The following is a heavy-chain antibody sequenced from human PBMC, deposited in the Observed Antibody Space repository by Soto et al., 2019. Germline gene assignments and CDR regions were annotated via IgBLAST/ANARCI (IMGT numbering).Heavy chain of an antibody. Sequence: SETLSLTCAVYGGSFSGYYWIWIRQPPGKGLEWIGEINHSGSTNYNPSLKSRVTISVDTSKNQFSLKLSSVTAADTAVYYCARGRGGLTGTTVTYYYYGMDVWVQGTTVTVSS. D-gene: IGHD1-7*01. V-gene: IGHV4-34*01. CDR2: INHSGST. J-gene: IGHJ6*02. CDR3: ARGRGGLTGTTVTYYYYGMDV. CDR1: GGSFSGYY.